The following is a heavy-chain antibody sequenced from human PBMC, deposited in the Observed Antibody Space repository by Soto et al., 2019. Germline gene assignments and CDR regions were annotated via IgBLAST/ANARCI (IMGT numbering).Heavy chain of an antibody. V-gene: IGHV1-24*01. CDR1: GYTLTELS. CDR2: FDPEDGET. D-gene: IGHD2-15*01. CDR3: ATRECSGGSCYPRYFDY. Sequence: ASVKVSCKVSGYTLTELSMHWVRQAPGKGLEWMGGFDPEDGETIYAQKFQGRVTMTEDTSTDTAYMELSSLRSEDTAVYYCATRECSGGSCYPRYFDYWGQGTLVTVSS. J-gene: IGHJ4*02.